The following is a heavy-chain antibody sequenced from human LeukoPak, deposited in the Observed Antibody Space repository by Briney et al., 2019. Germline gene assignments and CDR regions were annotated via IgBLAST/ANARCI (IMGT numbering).Heavy chain of an antibody. Sequence: GGSLRLSCAGSGFTFSRYVISWVRQAPGKGLEWVSAIGSSGGGTFYADSVKGRFTISRDNPDSTVYLQMNSLRDEDAALYYCARARWGSAGPHFDSWGQGTRVAVSS. V-gene: IGHV3-23*01. CDR3: ARARWGSAGPHFDS. CDR1: GFTFSRYV. J-gene: IGHJ4*02. CDR2: IGSSGGGT. D-gene: IGHD1-26*01.